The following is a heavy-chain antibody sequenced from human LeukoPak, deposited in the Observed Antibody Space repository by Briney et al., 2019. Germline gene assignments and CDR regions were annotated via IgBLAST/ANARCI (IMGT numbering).Heavy chain of an antibody. V-gene: IGHV1-18*01. D-gene: IGHD3-16*01. J-gene: IGHJ6*03. CDR1: GYTFTSYG. CDR2: ISAYNGNT. Sequence: ASVKVSCKASGYTFTSYGISWVRQAPGQGLEWMGWISAYNGNTSYAQKLQGRVTMTTDTSTSTAYMELRSLRSDDTAVYYCARDMGTYMITFGGPMDVWGKGTTVTVSS. CDR3: ARDMGTYMITFGGPMDV.